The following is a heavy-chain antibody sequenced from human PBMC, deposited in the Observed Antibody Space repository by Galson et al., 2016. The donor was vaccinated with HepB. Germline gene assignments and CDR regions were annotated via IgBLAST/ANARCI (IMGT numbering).Heavy chain of an antibody. J-gene: IGHJ2*01. D-gene: IGHD2-8*01. CDR3: AGGDDERGYCASGVCRYWYFDL. CDR2: IYQNGNT. Sequence: SETLSLTCNVSGGSIRNHSWSWIRQPPGKGLEWIGYIYQNGNTNFNPSLESRVGLSLDQSKNVVSLELRSVTASDTAVYFCAGGDDERGYCASGVCRYWYFDLWGRGTLVTVSS. V-gene: IGHV4-59*03. CDR1: GGSIRNHS.